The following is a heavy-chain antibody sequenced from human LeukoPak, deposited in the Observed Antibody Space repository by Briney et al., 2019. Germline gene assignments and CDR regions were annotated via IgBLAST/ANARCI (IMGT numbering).Heavy chain of an antibody. D-gene: IGHD6-19*01. J-gene: IGHJ3*02. V-gene: IGHV1-2*06. CDR2: INPNSGGT. Sequence: ASVKVSCKASGYTFTGYHMHWVRQAPGQGLKWMGRINPNSGGTTYAQKFQGRVTMTRDTSISTAYMELSRLRSDDTAVFYCARQRSGWSYDAFDIWGQGTMVTVSS. CDR3: ARQRSGWSYDAFDI. CDR1: GYTFTGYH.